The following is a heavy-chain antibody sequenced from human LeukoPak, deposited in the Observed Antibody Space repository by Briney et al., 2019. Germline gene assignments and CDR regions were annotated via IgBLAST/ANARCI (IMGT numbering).Heavy chain of an antibody. J-gene: IGHJ4*02. D-gene: IGHD4-23*01. CDR2: IYPGDSDI. CDR1: GYSFTSYW. Sequence: GESLKISCQGSGYSFTSYWIGWVRQMPGKGLEWMGIIYPGDSDIRYSPSFEGQVTISADKSISTAYPQWSSLRASDSAMYYCARSAGNPPDYWGQGTLVTVSS. CDR3: ARSAGNPPDY. V-gene: IGHV5-51*01.